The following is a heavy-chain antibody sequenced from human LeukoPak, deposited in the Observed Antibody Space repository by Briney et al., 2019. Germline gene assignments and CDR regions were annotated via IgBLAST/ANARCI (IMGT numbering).Heavy chain of an antibody. V-gene: IGHV3-23*01. D-gene: IGHD5-12*01. CDR3: ARDRSGYAPDY. CDR2: ITTSDGNT. Sequence: GGSLRLSCAASGFTFSSYTMSWVRQAPGKGLEWVSTITTSDGNTYYADSVKGRFTVSRDNAKNSLYMQMNSLRAEDTALYYCARDRSGYAPDYWGQGTLVTVSS. CDR1: GFTFSSYT. J-gene: IGHJ4*02.